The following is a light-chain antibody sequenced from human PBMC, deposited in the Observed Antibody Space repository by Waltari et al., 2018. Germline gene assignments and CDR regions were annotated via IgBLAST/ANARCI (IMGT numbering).Light chain of an antibody. J-gene: IGLJ2*01. CDR3: AAWDDKLGGRWE. CDR1: GSNIGSNV. V-gene: IGLV1-47*01. Sequence: QSVLTQPPSASGTPGQRVTISCPGSGSNIGSNVVNCYQPVPGTTPKRLIYRNEQRPSGGPDRFSGSKSGTSASLAISGLRSEDAADYYCAAWDDKLGGRWEFGGGTKLTVL. CDR2: RNE.